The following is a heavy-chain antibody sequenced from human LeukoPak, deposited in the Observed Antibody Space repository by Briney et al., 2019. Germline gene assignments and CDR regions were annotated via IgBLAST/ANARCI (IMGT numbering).Heavy chain of an antibody. Sequence: PGRSLRLSCAASGFTFSSYGMHWVRQAPGKGLEWVAVISYDGSNKYYADSVKGRFTISRDNSKNTLYLQMNSLRAEDTAVYYCATPINYYDSSDHITLENYYFDYWGQGTLVTVSS. J-gene: IGHJ4*02. D-gene: IGHD3-22*01. CDR3: ATPINYYDSSDHITLENYYFDY. CDR2: ISYDGSNK. CDR1: GFTFSSYG. V-gene: IGHV3-30*03.